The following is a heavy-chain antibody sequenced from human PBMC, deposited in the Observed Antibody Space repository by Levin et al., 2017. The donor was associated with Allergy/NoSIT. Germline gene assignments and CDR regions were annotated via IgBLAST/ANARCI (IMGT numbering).Heavy chain of an antibody. D-gene: IGHD3-9*01. CDR1: GFTFSSYW. J-gene: IGHJ4*02. V-gene: IGHV3-7*01. CDR2: IKQDGSEK. Sequence: GGSLRLSCAASGFTFSSYWMSWVRQAPGKGLEWVANIKQDGSEKYYVDSVKGRFTISRDNAKNSLYLQMNSLRAEDTAVYYCARVRYFGGARGYFDYWGQGTLVTVSS. CDR3: ARVRYFGGARGYFDY.